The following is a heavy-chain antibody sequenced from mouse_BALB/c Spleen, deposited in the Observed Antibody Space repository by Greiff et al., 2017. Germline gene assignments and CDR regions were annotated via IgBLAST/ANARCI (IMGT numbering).Heavy chain of an antibody. J-gene: IGHJ3*01. CDR1: GFTFSSYT. CDR3: TRASYYDYDGFAY. D-gene: IGHD2-4*01. Sequence: EVKLVESGGGLVKPGGSLKLSCAASGFTFSSYTMSWVRQTPEKRLEWVATISSGGSYTYYPDSVKGRFTISRDNAKNTLYLQMSSLKSEDTAMYYCTRASYYDYDGFAYWGQGTLVTVSA. CDR2: ISSGGSYT. V-gene: IGHV5-6-4*01.